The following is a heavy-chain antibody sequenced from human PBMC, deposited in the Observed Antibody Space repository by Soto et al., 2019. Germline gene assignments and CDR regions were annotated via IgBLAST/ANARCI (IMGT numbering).Heavy chain of an antibody. Sequence: SETLSLTCAVSGGSISSGGFSGSWILQPPGKGLEFIVYIYHIGGTYYNPSLKSRVTISLDRSKNQFSLRLSSVTAADTAVYYCARATFFRKGYYAATDYYYFDYWGQGTLVTVSS. CDR1: GGSISSGGFS. D-gene: IGHD2-15*01. V-gene: IGHV4-30-2*01. CDR2: IYHIGGT. J-gene: IGHJ4*02. CDR3: ARATFFRKGYYAATDYYYFDY.